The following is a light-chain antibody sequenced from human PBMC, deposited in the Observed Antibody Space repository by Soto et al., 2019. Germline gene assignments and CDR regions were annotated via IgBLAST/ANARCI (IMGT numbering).Light chain of an antibody. V-gene: IGKV3-11*01. CDR2: DIS. CDR1: QSVRSY. J-gene: IGKJ4*01. Sequence: EIVLTQSPATLSLSPGERATLSCRASQSVRSYLAWYQHKPGQVPRLLIYDISSRATGVPARFSGSGSGTDFTLTISSLEPEDFAVYYCQQRSSWPLTFGGGTKVEIK. CDR3: QQRSSWPLT.